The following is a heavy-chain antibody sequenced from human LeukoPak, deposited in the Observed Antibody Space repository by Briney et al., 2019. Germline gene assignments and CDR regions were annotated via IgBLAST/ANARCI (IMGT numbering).Heavy chain of an antibody. J-gene: IGHJ4*02. Sequence: ASVKVSCKASGYTFTSYGISWVRQAPGQGLEWMGWISAYNGNTNYAQKLQGRVTMTTDTSTSTAYMELRSLRSDDTAVYYCARAICSGGSCYSVAFDIWGQGTLVTVSS. CDR3: ARAICSGGSCYSVAFDI. CDR2: ISAYNGNT. D-gene: IGHD2-15*01. CDR1: GYTFTSYG. V-gene: IGHV1-18*01.